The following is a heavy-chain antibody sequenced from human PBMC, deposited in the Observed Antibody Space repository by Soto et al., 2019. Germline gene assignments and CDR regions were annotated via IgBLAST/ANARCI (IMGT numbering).Heavy chain of an antibody. CDR2: IDPSDSYT. V-gene: IGHV5-10-1*01. CDR3: ARLYGSGSYYTSPNYYYGLDI. J-gene: IGHJ6*02. CDR1: GFSFPSYW. D-gene: IGHD3-10*01. Sequence: GESLKISCKGSGFSFPSYWITWVRQMPGKGLEWIGRIDPSDSYTNYSPSFQGHVTISADKSISTAYLRWSSLKASDTAMYFCARLYGSGSYYTSPNYYYGLDIWGQGTTVTVSS.